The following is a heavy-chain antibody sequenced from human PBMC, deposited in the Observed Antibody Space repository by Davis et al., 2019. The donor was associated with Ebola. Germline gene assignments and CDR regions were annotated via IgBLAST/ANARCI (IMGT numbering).Heavy chain of an antibody. Sequence: PSETLSLTCTVSGGSISSGGYYWSWIRQHPGKGLEWIGYIYYSGSTNYNPSLKSRVTISVDTSKNQFSLKLSSVTAADTAVYYCASFLRSYPDAFDIWGQGTMVTVSS. CDR3: ASFLRSYPDAFDI. V-gene: IGHV4-61*08. CDR1: GGSISSGGYY. J-gene: IGHJ3*02. CDR2: IYYSGST. D-gene: IGHD2-2*01.